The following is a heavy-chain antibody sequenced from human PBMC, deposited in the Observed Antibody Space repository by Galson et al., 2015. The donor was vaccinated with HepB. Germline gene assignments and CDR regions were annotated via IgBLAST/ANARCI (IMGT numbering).Heavy chain of an antibody. CDR1: GFTFSSYA. CDR2: ISGSGGST. D-gene: IGHD6-13*01. Sequence: SLRLSCAASGFTFSSYAMSWVRQAPGKGLEWVSTISGSGGSTYYADSVKGRFAISRDNSRNTLYLQMNSLRAEDTAVYYCARLYTNTWFDVFDIWGQGTMVTVSS. J-gene: IGHJ3*02. CDR3: ARLYTNTWFDVFDI. V-gene: IGHV3-23*01.